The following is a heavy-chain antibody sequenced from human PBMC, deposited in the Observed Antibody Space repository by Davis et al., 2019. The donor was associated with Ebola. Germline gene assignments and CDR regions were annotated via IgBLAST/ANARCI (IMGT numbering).Heavy chain of an antibody. CDR3: ARVLGRGYSYGPFDY. CDR2: IYYSGST. J-gene: IGHJ4*02. D-gene: IGHD5-18*01. Sequence: PSETLSLTCTVSGGSISSYYWSWIRQPPGKGLEWIGYIYYSGSTNYNPSLKSRVTISVDTSKNQFSLKLSSVTAADTAVYYCARVLGRGYSYGPFDYWGQGTLVTVSS. V-gene: IGHV4-59*01. CDR1: GGSISSYY.